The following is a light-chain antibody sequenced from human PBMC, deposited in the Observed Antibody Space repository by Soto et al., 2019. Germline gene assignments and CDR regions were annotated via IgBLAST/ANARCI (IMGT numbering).Light chain of an antibody. V-gene: IGKV3-20*01. CDR1: QSVSSSY. CDR3: QQYGSSPRG. CDR2: GAS. J-gene: IGKJ1*01. Sequence: EIVLTQSPGTLSLSPGERATLSCRASQSVSSSYLAWYQQKPGQAPRLLIYGASSRATGIPDRFSGSGSGTDFTLTISRLETEDFAVYYCQQYGSSPRGFGQGTKVEIK.